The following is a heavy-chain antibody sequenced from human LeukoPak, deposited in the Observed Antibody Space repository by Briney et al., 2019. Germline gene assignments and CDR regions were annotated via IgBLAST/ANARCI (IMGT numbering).Heavy chain of an antibody. CDR3: ARHEDYMIDY. CDR2: IYPGDSDT. D-gene: IGHD4-11*01. J-gene: IGHJ4*02. CDR1: GYTSTSYW. V-gene: IGHV5-51*01. Sequence: GESLKISCKGSGYTSTSYWIGWVRQMPGKGLEWMGIIYPGDSDTRYSPSFQGQVTISANKSISTAYLQWSSLKASDTAIYYCARHEDYMIDYWGQGTLVTVSS.